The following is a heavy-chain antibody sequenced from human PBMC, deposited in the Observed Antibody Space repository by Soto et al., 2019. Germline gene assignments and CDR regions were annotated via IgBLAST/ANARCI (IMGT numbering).Heavy chain of an antibody. D-gene: IGHD3-10*01. CDR1: GFTFSSYG. V-gene: IGHV3-33*01. Sequence: QVQLVESGGGVVQPGRSLRLSCAASGFTFSSYGMHWVRQAPGKGLEWVAVIWYDGSNKYYADSVKGRFTISRDNSKNTLDLQMNSLRAEDTAVYYCARDSVDAFDIWGQGTMVTVSS. CDR3: ARDSVDAFDI. J-gene: IGHJ3*02. CDR2: IWYDGSNK.